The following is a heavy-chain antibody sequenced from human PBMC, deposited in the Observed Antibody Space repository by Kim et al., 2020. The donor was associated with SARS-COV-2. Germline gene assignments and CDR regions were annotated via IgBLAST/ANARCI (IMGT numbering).Heavy chain of an antibody. CDR1: GGSISSSSYY. CDR2: IYYSGST. V-gene: IGHV4-39*07. Sequence: SETLSLTCTVSGGSISSSSYYWGWIRQPPGKGLEWIGSIYYSGSTYYNPSLKSRVTISVDTSKNQFSLKLSSVTAADTAVYYCAREAEATGLLWFGANFDYWGQGTLVTVSS. D-gene: IGHD3-10*01. CDR3: AREAEATGLLWFGANFDY. J-gene: IGHJ4*02.